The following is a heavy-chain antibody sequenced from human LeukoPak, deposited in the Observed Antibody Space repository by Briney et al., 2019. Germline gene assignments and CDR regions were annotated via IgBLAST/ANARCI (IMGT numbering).Heavy chain of an antibody. CDR2: IRYDGSNK. J-gene: IGHJ6*03. CDR3: AKIASYDILTGYYYYYYMDV. D-gene: IGHD3-9*01. CDR1: GFTFSSYG. Sequence: PGGSLRLSCAASGFTFSSYGMHWVCQAPGKGLEWVAFIRYDGSNKYYADSVKGRFTISRDNSKNTLYLQMNSLRAEDTAVYYCAKIASYDILTGYYYYYYMDVWGKGTTVTISS. V-gene: IGHV3-30*02.